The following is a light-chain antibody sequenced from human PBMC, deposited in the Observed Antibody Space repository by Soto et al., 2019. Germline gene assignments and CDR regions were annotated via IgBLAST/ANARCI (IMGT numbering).Light chain of an antibody. CDR1: SSDVGSYHL. CDR3: CSFTGTSNYNV. J-gene: IGLJ1*01. Sequence: QSVLTQPASVSGSPGQSITISCTGSSSDVGSYHLVSWYQHHPGKAPKLMIYEGSKRPSGVSDRFSASKSGNTASLTISGLHPEDEADYYCCSFTGTSNYNVFGTGTKLTVL. CDR2: EGS. V-gene: IGLV2-23*01.